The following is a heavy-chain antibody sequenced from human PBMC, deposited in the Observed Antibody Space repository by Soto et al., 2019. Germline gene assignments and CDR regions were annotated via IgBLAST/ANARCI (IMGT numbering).Heavy chain of an antibody. CDR1: GFTFGNYW. CDR3: ASARHIGP. D-gene: IGHD2-21*01. CDR2: IKQDGSER. V-gene: IGHV3-7*01. Sequence: GESLKISCAASGFTFGNYWMSWVRQAPGKGPEWVANIKQDGSERNHVDSVKGRFTISGDNAENSLYLQMNSLRVEDTGVYYCASARHIGPWGQGTLVTVSS. J-gene: IGHJ5*02.